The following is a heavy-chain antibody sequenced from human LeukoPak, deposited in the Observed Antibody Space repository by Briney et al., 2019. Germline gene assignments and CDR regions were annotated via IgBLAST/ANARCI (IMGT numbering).Heavy chain of an antibody. D-gene: IGHD6-19*01. Sequence: PSETLSLTCTVTGDSISLQYWNWIRQPPGKGLEWLGYISSSGNTNYHPSVNSRVTISRDTSKNQLSLRLKSLTAADTAVYYCARRSPIAVEDYWGQGILVTVSS. V-gene: IGHV4-4*09. J-gene: IGHJ4*02. CDR3: ARRSPIAVEDY. CDR1: GDSISLQY. CDR2: ISSSGNT.